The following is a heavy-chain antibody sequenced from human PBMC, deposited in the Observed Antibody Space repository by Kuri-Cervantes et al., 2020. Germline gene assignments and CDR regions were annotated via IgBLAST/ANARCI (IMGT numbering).Heavy chain of an antibody. CDR2: FDPEDGET. CDR1: GYTFTSYG. J-gene: IGHJ4*02. Sequence: ASVKVSCKASGYTFTSYGISWVRQAPGKGLEWMGGFDPEDGETIYAQKFQGRVTMTEDTSTDTAYMGLSSLRSEDTAVYYCATYFWSGYPPLYYFDYWGQGALVTVSS. D-gene: IGHD3-3*01. CDR3: ATYFWSGYPPLYYFDY. V-gene: IGHV1-24*01.